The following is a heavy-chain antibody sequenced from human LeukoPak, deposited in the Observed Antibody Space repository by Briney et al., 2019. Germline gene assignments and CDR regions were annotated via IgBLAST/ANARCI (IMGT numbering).Heavy chain of an antibody. J-gene: IGHJ5*02. CDR3: AKDLSGSYFIPFDP. CDR2: ISGSGGST. Sequence: GGSLRLSCAASGLTFSSYAMSWVRQAPGKGLEWDSAISGSGGSTYYADSVKGRFTISRDNSMNTLYLQMNSLRAEDTAVYYCAKDLSGSYFIPFDPWGQGTLVTVSS. V-gene: IGHV3-23*01. D-gene: IGHD1-26*01. CDR1: GLTFSSYA.